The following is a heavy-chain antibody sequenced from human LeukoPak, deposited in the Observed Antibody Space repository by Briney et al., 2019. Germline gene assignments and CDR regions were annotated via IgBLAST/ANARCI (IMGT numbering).Heavy chain of an antibody. CDR1: GFTFSSYA. CDR2: ISSSSSYI. V-gene: IGHV3-21*01. D-gene: IGHD2/OR15-2a*01. Sequence: PGGSLRLSCAASGFTFSSYAMHWVRQAPGKGLEWVSSISSSSSYIYYADSMKGRFTISRDNAKNSLYLQMNSLRAEDTAVYYCARHEGNWDYYYYMDVWGKGTTVTVSS. J-gene: IGHJ6*03. CDR3: ARHEGNWDYYYYMDV.